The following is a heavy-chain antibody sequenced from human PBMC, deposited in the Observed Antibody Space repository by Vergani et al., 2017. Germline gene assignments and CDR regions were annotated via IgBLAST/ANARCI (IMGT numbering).Heavy chain of an antibody. J-gene: IGHJ4*02. D-gene: IGHD2-2*01. CDR1: GGAVNSGSNF. CDR2: IKQDGSEK. Sequence: VQLQESGPGLVKPSQTLSLTCSVSGGAVNSGSNFWTWIRQPAGKGLEWVANIKQDGSEKYYVDSVKGRFTISRDNAKKSLYLQMNSLRAEDTAVYYCAREGYCSSRSCYAIGYWGQGTLVTVSS. CDR3: AREGYCSSRSCYAIGY. V-gene: IGHV3-7*01.